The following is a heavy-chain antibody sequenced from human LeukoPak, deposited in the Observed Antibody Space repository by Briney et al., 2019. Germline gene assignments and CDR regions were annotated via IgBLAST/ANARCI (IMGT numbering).Heavy chain of an antibody. J-gene: IGHJ4*02. CDR1: GGSFSGYY. CDR3: ARGSITIFGVVTNPFDY. D-gene: IGHD3-3*01. Sequence: SETLSLTCAVYGGSFSGYYWSWIRQPPGKGLEWIGEINHSGSTNYNPSLKSRVTISVDPSKNQFSLKLSSVTAADTAVYYCARGSITIFGVVTNPFDYWGQGTLVTVSS. CDR2: INHSGST. V-gene: IGHV4-34*01.